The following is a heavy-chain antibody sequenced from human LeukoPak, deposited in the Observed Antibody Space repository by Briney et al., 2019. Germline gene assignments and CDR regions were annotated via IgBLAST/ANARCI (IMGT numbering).Heavy chain of an antibody. CDR1: GGSISSYH. CDR2: IYYSGST. J-gene: IGHJ4*02. V-gene: IGHV4-59*12. D-gene: IGHD5-18*01. Sequence: SETLSLTCTVSGGSISSYHWSWIRQPPGKGLEWIGYIYYSGSTNYNPSLKSRVTISVDTSKNQFSLKLSSVTAADTAVYYCAKDRGYSYGISEYWGQGTLVTVSS. CDR3: AKDRGYSYGISEY.